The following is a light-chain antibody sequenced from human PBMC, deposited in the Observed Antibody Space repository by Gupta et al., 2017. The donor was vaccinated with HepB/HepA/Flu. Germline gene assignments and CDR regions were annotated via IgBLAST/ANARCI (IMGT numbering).Light chain of an antibody. V-gene: IGKV1-39*01. CDR1: QSISSY. J-gene: IGKJ3*01. CDR2: AAS. Sequence: DSQLTQSPSSLSASVGDRVTITCRASQSISSYLNWYQQKPGKAPKLLIYAASSLQSGVPSRFSGSGTGTDITLTISRLQPEDFATYYCQQSDSTPITFGHGTKVDIK. CDR3: QQSDSTPIT.